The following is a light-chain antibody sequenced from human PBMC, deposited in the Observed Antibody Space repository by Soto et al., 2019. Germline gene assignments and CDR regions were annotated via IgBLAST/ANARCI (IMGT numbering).Light chain of an antibody. Sequence: DVQMTQSPSPLSASVGDRVSITCRASRSISRQLALYQQKPGKAPNLLIYQASNLETGVPSRFTGSGSGTEFTLTISSLQPDDLATYYGLQYQSYWTFGQGTKVEVK. CDR2: QAS. CDR1: RSISRQ. J-gene: IGKJ1*01. V-gene: IGKV1-5*03. CDR3: LQYQSYWT.